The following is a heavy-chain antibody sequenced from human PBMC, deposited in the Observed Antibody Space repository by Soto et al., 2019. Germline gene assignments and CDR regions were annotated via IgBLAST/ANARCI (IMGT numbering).Heavy chain of an antibody. V-gene: IGHV3-21*01. CDR2: ITSRGSYI. Sequence: EVQLVESGGGLVKPGGSLRLSCAASGFTFSGYTMNWVRQAPGKGLEWVASITSRGSYIYYADSVRGRFTISRDNAKNSLYLQMNSLRAEDTAVYYCARGSNTSSQVRYRDHWGQGTLGTVSS. CDR1: GFTFSGYT. D-gene: IGHD2-2*01. J-gene: IGHJ4*02. CDR3: ARGSNTSSQVRYRDH.